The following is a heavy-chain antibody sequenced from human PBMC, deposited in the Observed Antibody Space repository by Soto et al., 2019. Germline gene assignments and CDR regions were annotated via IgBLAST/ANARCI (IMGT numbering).Heavy chain of an antibody. V-gene: IGHV4-38-2*01. CDR1: GYSISSGYY. D-gene: IGHD2-2*02. Sequence: PSETLSLTCAVSGYSISSGYYWGWIRQPPGKGLEWIGSIYHSGSTYYNPSLKSRVTISVDTSKNQFSLKLSSVTAADTAVYYCARWPYTGGWFDPWGQGTLVTVSS. J-gene: IGHJ5*02. CDR3: ARWPYTGGWFDP. CDR2: IYHSGST.